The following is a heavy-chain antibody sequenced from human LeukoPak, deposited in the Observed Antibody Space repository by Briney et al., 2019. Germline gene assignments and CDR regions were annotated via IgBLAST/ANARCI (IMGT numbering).Heavy chain of an antibody. Sequence: SETLSLTCAFSSYSISSGSYWGWIRPSPGKGLEWVGSIFHSGNSYYNPSLKSRLTMSVDTSKNQFSLKLTSVTAADTALYYCARVTYVDDMLYQYFDYWGQGILVTVSS. D-gene: IGHD4-17*01. V-gene: IGHV4-38-2*01. CDR3: ARVTYVDDMLYQYFDY. CDR1: SYSISSGSY. J-gene: IGHJ4*02. CDR2: IFHSGNS.